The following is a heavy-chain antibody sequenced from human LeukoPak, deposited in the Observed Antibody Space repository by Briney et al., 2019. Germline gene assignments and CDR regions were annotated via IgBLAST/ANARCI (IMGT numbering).Heavy chain of an antibody. D-gene: IGHD2-15*01. CDR2: IYYSGST. CDR1: GGSISNGGYS. CDR3: ARDSRGFHADPRRVEYYYYGMDV. V-gene: IGHV4-61*08. J-gene: IGHJ6*02. Sequence: SETLSLTCAVSGGSISNGGYSWSWIRQPPGKGLEWIGYIYYSGSTNYNPSLKSRVTISVDTSKNQFSLKLSSVTAADTAVYYCARDSRGFHADPRRVEYYYYGMDVWGQGTTVTVSS.